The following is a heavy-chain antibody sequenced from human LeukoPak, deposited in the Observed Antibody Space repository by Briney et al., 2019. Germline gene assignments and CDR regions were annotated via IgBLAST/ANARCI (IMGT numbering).Heavy chain of an antibody. V-gene: IGHV4-38-2*01. Sequence: SETPSLTCAVSGYSISSGYYWGWIRQPPGKGLEWIGSIYHSGSTYYNPSLKSRVTISVDTSKNQFSLKLSSVTAADTAVYYCARGDYDILTGYYETFDYWGQGTLVTVSS. CDR1: GYSISSGYY. CDR2: IYHSGST. D-gene: IGHD3-9*01. CDR3: ARGDYDILTGYYETFDY. J-gene: IGHJ4*02.